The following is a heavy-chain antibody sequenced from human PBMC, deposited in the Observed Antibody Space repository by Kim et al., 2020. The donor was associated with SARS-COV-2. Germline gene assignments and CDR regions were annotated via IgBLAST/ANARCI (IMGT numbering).Heavy chain of an antibody. V-gene: IGHV3-74*01. Sequence: RYEDAVKDRVTISSGNAQNTLYLHMNRLRAEDTAVYCCARATARSPTDYWGQGTLVTVSS. D-gene: IGHD1-26*01. CDR3: ARATARSPTDY. J-gene: IGHJ4*02.